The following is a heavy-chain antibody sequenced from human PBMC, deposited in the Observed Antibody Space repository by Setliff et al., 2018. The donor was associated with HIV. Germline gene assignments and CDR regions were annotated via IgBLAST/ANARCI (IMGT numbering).Heavy chain of an antibody. CDR3: ARKATTYYYFYYLDV. Sequence: SETLSLTCAVYGGSFSGNYWGWIRQPPGKGLEWIGSIYYSGSTYYNPSLKSRVTISVDTSKNQFSLKLSSVTAADTAVYYCARKATTYYYFYYLDVWGKGTTVTVSS. V-gene: IGHV4-34*01. CDR2: IYYSGST. D-gene: IGHD1-1*01. J-gene: IGHJ6*03. CDR1: GGSFSGNY.